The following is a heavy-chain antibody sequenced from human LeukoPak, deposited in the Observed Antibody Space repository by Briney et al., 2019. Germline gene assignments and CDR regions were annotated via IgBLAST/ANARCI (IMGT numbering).Heavy chain of an antibody. CDR1: GYTFTGYY. CDR2: INPNSGGT. J-gene: IGHJ4*02. Sequence: GASVKVSCKASGYTFTGYYMHRVRQAPGQGLEWMGWINPNSGGTNYAQKFQGRVTMTRDTSISTAYMELSRLRSDDTAVYYCARSGSSGWYQPSRYWGQGTLVTVSS. CDR3: ARSGSSGWYQPSRY. D-gene: IGHD6-19*01. V-gene: IGHV1-2*02.